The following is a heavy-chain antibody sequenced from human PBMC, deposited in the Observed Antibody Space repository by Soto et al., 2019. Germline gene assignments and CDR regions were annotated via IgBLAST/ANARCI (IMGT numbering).Heavy chain of an antibody. J-gene: IGHJ4*02. CDR2: ISSSSDTI. CDR1: SFTFTSYK. Sequence: GGSLRLSCAASSFTFTSYKMNWVRQAPGKGLEWVSYISSSSDTIYYADSVKGRFTISRDNAKNLLYLQMNSLRDEDTAVYYCARDAFDYDDPPGSYRQWGQGTLVTVSS. V-gene: IGHV3-48*02. D-gene: IGHD3-22*01. CDR3: ARDAFDYDDPPGSYRQ.